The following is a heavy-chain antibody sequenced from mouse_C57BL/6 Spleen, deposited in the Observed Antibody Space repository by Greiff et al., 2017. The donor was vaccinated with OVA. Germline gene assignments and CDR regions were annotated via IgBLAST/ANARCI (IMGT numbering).Heavy chain of an antibody. CDR3: ARRGFTTVVARDYYFDY. V-gene: IGHV1-52*01. CDR1: GYTFTSYW. D-gene: IGHD1-1*01. J-gene: IGHJ2*01. Sequence: QVQLQQPGAELVRPGSSVKLSCKASGYTFTSYWMHWVKQRPIQGLEWIGNIDPSDSETHYNQKFKDKATLTVDKSSSTAYMQLSSLTSEDSAVYYCARRGFTTVVARDYYFDYWGQGTTRTVSS. CDR2: IDPSDSET.